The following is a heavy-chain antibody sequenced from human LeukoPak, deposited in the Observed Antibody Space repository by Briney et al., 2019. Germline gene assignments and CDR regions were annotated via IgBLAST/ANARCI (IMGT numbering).Heavy chain of an antibody. J-gene: IGHJ5*02. D-gene: IGHD3-10*01. CDR1: GYTFTGYY. Sequence: ASVKVSCKASGYTFTGYYMHWVRQAPGQGLEWMGIINPSGGSTSYAQKFQARVTMTRDMSTSTVYMELSSLRSEDTAVYYCARVVGLRVRGVLDPWGQGTLVTVSS. CDR2: INPSGGST. CDR3: ARVVGLRVRGVLDP. V-gene: IGHV1-46*01.